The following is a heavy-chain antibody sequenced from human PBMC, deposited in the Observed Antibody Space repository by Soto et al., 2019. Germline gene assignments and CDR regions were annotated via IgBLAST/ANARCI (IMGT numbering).Heavy chain of an antibody. CDR1: GFTFSNAW. CDR2: IKSKTDGGTT. Sequence: PGGSLRLSCAASGFTFSNAWMSWVRQAPGKGLEWVGRIKSKTDGGTTDYAAPVKGRFTISRDDSKNTLYLQMNSLKTEDTAVYYCTTESVDTAMAFDYWGQGTLVTSPQ. V-gene: IGHV3-15*01. J-gene: IGHJ4*02. CDR3: TTESVDTAMAFDY. D-gene: IGHD5-18*01.